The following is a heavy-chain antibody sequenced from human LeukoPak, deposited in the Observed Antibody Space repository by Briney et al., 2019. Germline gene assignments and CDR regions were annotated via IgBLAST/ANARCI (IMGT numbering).Heavy chain of an antibody. D-gene: IGHD1-26*01. CDR1: GFTFSSYW. J-gene: IGHJ6*03. CDR2: INSDGSST. Sequence: PGGSLRLSCAASGFTFSSYWMHWVRQAPGKGLVWVSRINSDGSSTSYADSVKGRFTISRDNAKNSLYLQMNSLRAEDTAVYYCAREGSGSYYDYYYYMDVWGKGTTVTVSS. CDR3: AREGSGSYYDYYYYMDV. V-gene: IGHV3-74*01.